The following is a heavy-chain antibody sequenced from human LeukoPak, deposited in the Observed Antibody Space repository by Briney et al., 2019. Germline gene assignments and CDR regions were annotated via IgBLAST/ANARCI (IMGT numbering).Heavy chain of an antibody. J-gene: IGHJ6*03. CDR1: GGSFSGYY. V-gene: IGHV4-34*01. Sequence: SETLSLTCAVYGGSFSGYYWSWIRQPPGKGLEWIGEINHSGSTNYNPSLKSRVTISVDTSKDQFSLKLSSVTAADTAVYYCARAVRWLQLYYYYYYMDVWGKGTTVTVSS. D-gene: IGHD5-24*01. CDR2: INHSGST. CDR3: ARAVRWLQLYYYYYYMDV.